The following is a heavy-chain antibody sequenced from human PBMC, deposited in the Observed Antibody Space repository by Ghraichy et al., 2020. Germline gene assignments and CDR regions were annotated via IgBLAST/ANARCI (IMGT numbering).Heavy chain of an antibody. CDR2: ISWNSGSI. Sequence: GGSLRLSCAASGFTFDDYAMHWVRQAPGKGLEWVSGISWNSGSIGYADSVKGRFTISRDNAKNSLYLQMNSLRAEDTALYYCAKSSGEVVVAAADYWGQGTLVTVSS. D-gene: IGHD2-15*01. CDR3: AKSSGEVVVAAADY. V-gene: IGHV3-9*01. CDR1: GFTFDDYA. J-gene: IGHJ4*02.